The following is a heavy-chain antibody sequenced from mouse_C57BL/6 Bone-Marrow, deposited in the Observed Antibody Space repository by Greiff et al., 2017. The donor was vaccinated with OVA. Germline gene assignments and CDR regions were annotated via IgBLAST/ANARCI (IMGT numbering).Heavy chain of an antibody. V-gene: IGHV1-82*01. CDR2: IYPGDGDT. Sequence: QVQLQQSGPELVKPGASVKISCKASGYAFSSSWMNWVKQRPGKGLEWIGRIYPGDGDTNYNGKFKGKATLTADKSSSTAYMQLSSLTSEDSAVYFCARSGATVVAFYWYFDVWGTGTTVTVSS. CDR1: GYAFSSSW. D-gene: IGHD1-1*01. CDR3: ARSGATVVAFYWYFDV. J-gene: IGHJ1*03.